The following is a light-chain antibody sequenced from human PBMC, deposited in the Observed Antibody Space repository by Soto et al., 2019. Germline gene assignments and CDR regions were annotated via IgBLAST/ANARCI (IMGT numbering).Light chain of an antibody. CDR1: SSDVGGYNY. Sequence: QSVLTQPPSASGSPGQSVTISCTGTSSDVGGYNYVSWYQQHPGKAPKLMIYEASKRPSGVPDRFSGSKSGNTASLTVSGLQAEDEADYYCSSYEGSNNPPYVFGTGTKVTV. J-gene: IGLJ1*01. CDR3: SSYEGSNNPPYV. CDR2: EAS. V-gene: IGLV2-8*01.